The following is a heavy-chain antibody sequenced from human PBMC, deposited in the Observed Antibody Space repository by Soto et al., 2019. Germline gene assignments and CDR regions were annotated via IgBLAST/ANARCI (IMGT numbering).Heavy chain of an antibody. CDR2: VYYTGST. Sequence: QVQLQESGPGLVKPSQTLSLTCTVSGGSINSDGYYWTWIRQRPGEGLEWIGYVYYTGSTHYSPSLKSRLTMSIDTSENQFSLRLSSVTAADTAVYYCARVPAPRRCLISSCYSDPWGQGTLVTVSS. CDR3: ARVPAPRRCLISSCYSDP. CDR1: GGSINSDGYY. J-gene: IGHJ5*02. D-gene: IGHD2-2*01. V-gene: IGHV4-31*03.